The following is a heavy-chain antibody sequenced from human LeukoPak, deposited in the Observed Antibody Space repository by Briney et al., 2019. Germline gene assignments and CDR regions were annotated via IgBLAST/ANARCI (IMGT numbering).Heavy chain of an antibody. V-gene: IGHV3-33*01. CDR2: IWYDGSEK. D-gene: IGHD1-26*01. CDR3: ARNSGSYHANAFDI. J-gene: IGHJ3*02. Sequence: GGSLRLSCAASGFTFSNHGMDWVRQAPGKGLEWVAVIWYDGSEKYYADSVKGRFTISRDNSENTLYLQMNGLRDEDTAVYYCARNSGSYHANAFDIWGQGTMVIVSS. CDR1: GFTFSNHG.